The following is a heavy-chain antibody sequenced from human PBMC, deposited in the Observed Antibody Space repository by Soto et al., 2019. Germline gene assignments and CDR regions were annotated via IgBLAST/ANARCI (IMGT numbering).Heavy chain of an antibody. J-gene: IGHJ6*02. Sequence: SVKVSCKASGGTFSSYTISWVRQAPGQGLEWMGRIIPILGIANYAQKFQGRVTITADKSTSTAYMELSSLRSEDTAVYYCAPAYYDILTGYYSAYGMDVWGQGTTVTVSS. D-gene: IGHD3-9*01. CDR3: APAYYDILTGYYSAYGMDV. CDR2: IIPILGIA. V-gene: IGHV1-69*02. CDR1: GGTFSSYT.